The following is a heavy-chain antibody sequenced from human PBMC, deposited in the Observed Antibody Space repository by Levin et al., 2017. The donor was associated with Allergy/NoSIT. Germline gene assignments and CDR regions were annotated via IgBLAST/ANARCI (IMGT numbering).Heavy chain of an antibody. CDR2: IKSKSDGETT. D-gene: IGHD4-17*01. CDR3: TTEHDYGDYFNSFDS. V-gene: IGHV3-15*07. CDR1: GLTFSDAW. Sequence: ETLSLTCAGSGLTFSDAWMNWVRQAPGKGLEWVGRIKSKSDGETTDYAAAVKGRFNISRDDSKNTLFLQMNGLKTEDTAVYYCTTEHDYGDYFNSFDSWGQGTLVTVSS. J-gene: IGHJ5*01.